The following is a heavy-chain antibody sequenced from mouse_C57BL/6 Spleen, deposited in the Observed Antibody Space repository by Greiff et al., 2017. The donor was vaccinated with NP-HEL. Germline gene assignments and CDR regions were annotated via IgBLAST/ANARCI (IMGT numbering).Heavy chain of an antibody. CDR1: GYAFSSSW. D-gene: IGHD1-1*01. J-gene: IGHJ3*01. V-gene: IGHV1-82*01. Sequence: VQLQESGPELVKPGASVKISCKASGYAFSSSWMNWVKQRPGKGLEWIGRIYPGDGDTNYNGKFKGKATLTADKSSSTAYMQLSSLTSEDSAVYFCAGGSSYRFAYWGQGTLVTVSA. CDR2: IYPGDGDT. CDR3: AGGSSYRFAY.